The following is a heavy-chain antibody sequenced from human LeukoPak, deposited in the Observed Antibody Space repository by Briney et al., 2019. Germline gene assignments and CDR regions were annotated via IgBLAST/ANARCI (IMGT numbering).Heavy chain of an antibody. CDR3: ARQPYSSSWYGWFDP. Sequence: GESLKISCKGSGYSFTSYWIGWVRQMPGKGLEWMGIIYPGDSDTRYSPSFQGQVTISADKSISTAYLQWSSLKASDTAMYYCARQPYSSSWYGWFDPWGQGTLVTVSS. CDR2: IYPGDSDT. J-gene: IGHJ5*02. CDR1: GYSFTSYW. V-gene: IGHV5-51*01. D-gene: IGHD6-13*01.